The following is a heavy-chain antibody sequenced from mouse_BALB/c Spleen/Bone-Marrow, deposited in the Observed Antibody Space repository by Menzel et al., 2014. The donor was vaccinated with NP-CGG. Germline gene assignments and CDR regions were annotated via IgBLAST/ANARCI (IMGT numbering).Heavy chain of an antibody. Sequence: EVHLVESGGGLVQPGGSRKLSCAASGFTFSSFGMHWVRQTPEKGLEWVAYISCGSSTIYYADTVKGRFTISRDNPKNTLFLQVTSLRSEDTAMYYCTRGGNWDDFDYWGQGTTLTVSS. D-gene: IGHD4-1*01. CDR1: GFTFSSFG. CDR2: ISCGSSTI. CDR3: TRGGNWDDFDY. J-gene: IGHJ2*01. V-gene: IGHV5-17*02.